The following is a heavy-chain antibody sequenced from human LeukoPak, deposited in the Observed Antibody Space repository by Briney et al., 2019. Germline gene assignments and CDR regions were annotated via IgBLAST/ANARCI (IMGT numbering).Heavy chain of an antibody. J-gene: IGHJ3*02. CDR1: GGSFSGYY. CDR3: ARGALGYCSSSSCYDAFDI. Sequence: ASETLSLTCAVYGGSFSGYYWSWIRQPPGKGLEWIGEINHSGITNYNPSLKSRVTMSVDTSKNQFSLKLYSVTAADTAVYYCARGALGYCSSSSCYDAFDIWGQGTRVTVSS. D-gene: IGHD2-2*01. CDR2: INHSGIT. V-gene: IGHV4-34*01.